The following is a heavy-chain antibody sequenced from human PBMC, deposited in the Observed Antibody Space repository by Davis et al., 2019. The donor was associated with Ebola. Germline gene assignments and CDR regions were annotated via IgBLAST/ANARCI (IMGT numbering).Heavy chain of an antibody. D-gene: IGHD3-3*01. V-gene: IGHV3-7*03. Sequence: PGGSLRLSCVASGFTFSRHWMTWVRQAPGKGLEWVANIKYDGSEKDYVDSVKGRFTISRDNAKKSLYLQMNSLRVEDTAVYYCARRHVRDLEWLLLWYDYWGQGTLVTVSS. CDR2: IKYDGSEK. CDR1: GFTFSRHW. CDR3: ARRHVRDLEWLLLWYDY. J-gene: IGHJ4*02.